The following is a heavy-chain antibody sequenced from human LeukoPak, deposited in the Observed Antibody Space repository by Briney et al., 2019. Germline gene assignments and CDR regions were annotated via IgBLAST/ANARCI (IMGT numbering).Heavy chain of an antibody. CDR2: IYYSGST. CDR1: GGSISSYY. V-gene: IGHV4-59*01. D-gene: IGHD3-22*01. J-gene: IGHJ4*02. CDR3: ARAGDYYDSSGYYGY. Sequence: SETLPLTCTVSGGSISSYYWSWIRQPPGKGLGWIGYIYYSGSTNYNPSLKSRVTISVDTSKNQFSLKLSSVTAADTAVYYCARAGDYYDSSGYYGYWGQGTLVTVSS.